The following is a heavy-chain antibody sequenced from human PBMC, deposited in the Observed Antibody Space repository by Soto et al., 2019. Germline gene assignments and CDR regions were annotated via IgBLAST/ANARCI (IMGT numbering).Heavy chain of an antibody. CDR2: ISYDGSNK. Sequence: PGGSLRLSCAASGFTFSSYAMHWVRQAPGKGLEWVAVISYDGSNKYYADSVKGRFTISRDNSKNTLYLQMNSLRAEDTAVYYCARVRGAYSNYGAAMDVWGQGXTVTVSS. V-gene: IGHV3-30-3*01. CDR1: GFTFSSYA. J-gene: IGHJ6*02. D-gene: IGHD4-4*01. CDR3: ARVRGAYSNYGAAMDV.